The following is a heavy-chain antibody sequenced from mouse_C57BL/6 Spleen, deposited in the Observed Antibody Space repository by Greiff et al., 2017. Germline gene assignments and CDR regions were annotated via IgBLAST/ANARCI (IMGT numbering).Heavy chain of an antibody. J-gene: IGHJ4*01. Sequence: VKLMESGAELVRPGTSVKVSCKASGYAFTNYLIEWVKQRPGQGLEWIGVINPGSGGTNYNEKFKGKATLTAAKSSSTAYMQLSSLTSEDSAVYFCARWRYYGSSPRYYAMDYWGQGTSVTVSS. CDR3: ARWRYYGSSPRYYAMDY. D-gene: IGHD1-1*01. CDR2: INPGSGGT. V-gene: IGHV1-54*01. CDR1: GYAFTNYL.